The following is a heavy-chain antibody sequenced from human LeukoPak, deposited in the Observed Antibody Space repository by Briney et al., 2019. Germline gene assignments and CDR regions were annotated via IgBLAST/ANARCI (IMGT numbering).Heavy chain of an antibody. CDR2: INHSGST. CDR3: ARGPGPSAFDI. V-gene: IGHV4-34*01. J-gene: IGHJ3*02. Sequence: SETLSLTCAVYGGSFSGYYWSWIRQPPGKGLEWIGEINHSGSTNYNPSLKSRVTISVDTSENQFSLKLSSVTAADTAVYYCARGPGPSAFDIWGQGTMVTVSS. CDR1: GGSFSGYY.